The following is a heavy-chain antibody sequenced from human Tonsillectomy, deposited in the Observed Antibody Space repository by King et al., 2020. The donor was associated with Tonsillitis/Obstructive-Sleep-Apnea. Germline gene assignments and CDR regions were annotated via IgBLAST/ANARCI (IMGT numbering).Heavy chain of an antibody. D-gene: IGHD3-3*01. Sequence: VQLVESGGGVVQPGRSLRLSCAASGFTFSSYGMHWVRQAPGKGLEWVAVIWYDGSNKYYADSVKGRFTISRDNSKNTLYLQMNSLRAEDTAVYYCARGHYDFWSGNRHDAFDIWGQGTMVTVSS. J-gene: IGHJ3*02. CDR1: GFTFSSYG. CDR3: ARGHYDFWSGNRHDAFDI. V-gene: IGHV3-33*01. CDR2: IWYDGSNK.